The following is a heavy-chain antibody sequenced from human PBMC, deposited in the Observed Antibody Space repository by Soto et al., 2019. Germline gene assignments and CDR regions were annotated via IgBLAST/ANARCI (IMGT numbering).Heavy chain of an antibody. J-gene: IGHJ4*02. V-gene: IGHV3-48*01. D-gene: IGHD2-2*02. CDR1: GFTFSSYS. CDR2: ISSSSSTI. Sequence: PGGSLRLSCAASGFTFSSYSMNWVRQAPGKGLEWVSYISSSSSTIYYADSVKGRFTISRDNAKNSLYLQMNSLRAEDTAVYYCASLYCSSTSCYKAGDLFDYWGQGTLVTVSS. CDR3: ASLYCSSTSCYKAGDLFDY.